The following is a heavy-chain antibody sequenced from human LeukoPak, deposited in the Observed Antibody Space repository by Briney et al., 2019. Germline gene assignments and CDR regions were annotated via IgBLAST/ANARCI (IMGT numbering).Heavy chain of an antibody. J-gene: IGHJ4*02. CDR2: ISGSSRLT. D-gene: IGHD3-22*01. CDR1: VFIPRDYY. V-gene: IGHV3-11*03. Sequence: SPSPSLSVFIPRDYYMTWRRQAPGKGLEWVSYISGSSRLTNYEDSVKGRITISRDNAKKSLYLQMNSLRAEDTAVYYCAIYSGYPPYFDYWGQGTLVTVSS. CDR3: AIYSGYPPYFDY.